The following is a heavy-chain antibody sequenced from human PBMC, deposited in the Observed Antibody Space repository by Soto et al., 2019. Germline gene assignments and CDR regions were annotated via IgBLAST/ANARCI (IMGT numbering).Heavy chain of an antibody. CDR2: IGGSGGTK. CDR3: ARDRGGDVGQFLFPDGFDL. D-gene: IGHD3-10*01. CDR1: GFTFSSYE. Sequence: EEQLVESGGGLVQPGGSLRLSCAASGFTFSSYEMNSVRQAPGMGLEWISYIGGSGGTKYSADSVKCRFNISRDNAKNSLYLQMNRMRAEDTAVYYWARDRGGDVGQFLFPDGFDLWGQGTMVTVSS. V-gene: IGHV3-48*03. J-gene: IGHJ3*01.